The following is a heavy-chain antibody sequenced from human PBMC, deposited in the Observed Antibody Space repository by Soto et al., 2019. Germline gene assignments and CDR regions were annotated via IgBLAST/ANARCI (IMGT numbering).Heavy chain of an antibody. J-gene: IGHJ1*01. D-gene: IGHD2-15*01. CDR1: GYIFTAYS. CDR2: VNPSGGST. Sequence: ASVKVSCKASGYIFTAYSMHWVRQAPGQGLEWMGVVNPSGGSTNYAQRFQGRITMTRDTSTSTVYMDLKFLTSEDTAVYYCAREENCSDGVCYSEYFQRWGQGTLVTVSS. CDR3: AREENCSDGVCYSEYFQR. V-gene: IGHV1-46*01.